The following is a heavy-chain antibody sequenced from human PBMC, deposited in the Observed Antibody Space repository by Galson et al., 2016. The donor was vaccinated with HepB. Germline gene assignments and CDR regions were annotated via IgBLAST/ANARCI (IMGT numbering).Heavy chain of an antibody. D-gene: IGHD1-26*01. V-gene: IGHV4-4*02. CDR1: GDSINSSNW. CDR2: IYHSGST. Sequence: ETLSLTCAVSGDSINSSNWWSWLRQPPGKGLEWIGEIYHSGSTIYNPSLKSRVTISVDKSKNQFSLKVSSVTAADTAVYYCARRWALRFDPWGQGTLVTVSS. J-gene: IGHJ5*02. CDR3: ARRWALRFDP.